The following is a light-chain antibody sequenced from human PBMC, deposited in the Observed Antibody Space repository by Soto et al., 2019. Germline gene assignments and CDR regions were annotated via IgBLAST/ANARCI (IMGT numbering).Light chain of an antibody. CDR1: QSVRSK. CDR3: QQYDNWPAMYT. J-gene: IGKJ2*01. CDR2: GAS. Sequence: EIVMTQSPATLSVSPEERATLSCRASQSVRSKLAWYQQKLGQAPRLLIYGASTRATGIPARFSGSGSGTEFTLTISSLQSEDFAVYYCQQYDNWPAMYTFGRGTKLEIK. V-gene: IGKV3-15*01.